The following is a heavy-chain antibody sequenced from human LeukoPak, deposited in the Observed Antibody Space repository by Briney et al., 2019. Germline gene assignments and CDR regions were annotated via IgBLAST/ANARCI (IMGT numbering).Heavy chain of an antibody. J-gene: IGHJ6*02. Sequence: PSETLSLTCTVSGGSISSYYWSWIRQPPGKGLEWIWYIYYSGSTNYNPSLKSRVTISVDTSKNQFSLKLSSVTAADTAVYYCARTGYCSSTSCYWGLNYYYGIDVWGQGTTVTVSS. CDR3: ARTGYCSSTSCYWGLNYYYGIDV. CDR2: IYYSGST. CDR1: GGSISSYY. V-gene: IGHV4-59*08. D-gene: IGHD2-2*03.